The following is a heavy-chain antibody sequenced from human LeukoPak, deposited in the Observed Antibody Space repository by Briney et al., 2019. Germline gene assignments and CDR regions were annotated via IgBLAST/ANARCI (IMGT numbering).Heavy chain of an antibody. V-gene: IGHV4-59*08. CDR3: AGGHSSGWTAFDY. CDR2: IYHTGST. D-gene: IGHD6-19*01. CDR1: GGSISSYY. J-gene: IGHJ4*02. Sequence: SETLSLTCTVSGGSISSYYWSWIRQPPGKGLEWIGCIYHTGSTNYGPSLKSRVTMSVDTSKKQFSLKLSSVTAADTAVYYCAGGHSSGWTAFDYWGQGTLVSVSS.